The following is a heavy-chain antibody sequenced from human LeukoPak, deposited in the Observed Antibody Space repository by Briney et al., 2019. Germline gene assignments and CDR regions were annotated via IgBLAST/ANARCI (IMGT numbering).Heavy chain of an antibody. J-gene: IGHJ4*02. Sequence: PGGSLRLSCAASGFTFSSYEMNWVRQAPGKGREWVSYISSSGSTIYYADSVEGRFTISRDNAKNSLYLQMNSLRAEDTAVYYCAKVRHIVVAGPFDYWGRGTLVTVSS. CDR3: AKVRHIVVAGPFDY. CDR2: ISSSGSTI. V-gene: IGHV3-48*03. D-gene: IGHD2-21*01. CDR1: GFTFSSYE.